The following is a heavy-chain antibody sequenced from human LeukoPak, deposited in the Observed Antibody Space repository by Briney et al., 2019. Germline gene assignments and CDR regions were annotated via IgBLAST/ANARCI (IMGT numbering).Heavy chain of an antibody. CDR3: ARDGAPAAYYYYYYMDV. V-gene: IGHV1-2*02. Sequence: ASVKVSCKASGYTFTGYYMHWVRQAPGRGLEWMGWINPNSGGTNYAQKFQGRVTMTRDTSISTAYMELSRLRSDDTAVYYCARDGAPAAYYYYYYMDVWGKGTTVTVSS. CDR2: INPNSGGT. CDR1: GYTFTGYY. D-gene: IGHD2-2*01. J-gene: IGHJ6*03.